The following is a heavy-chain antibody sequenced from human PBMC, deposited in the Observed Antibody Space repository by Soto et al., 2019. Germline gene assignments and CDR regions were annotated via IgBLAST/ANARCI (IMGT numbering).Heavy chain of an antibody. CDR2: ISYDGSNK. CDR1: GFTFSSYA. CDR3: ARDQALMVYARDWFDP. D-gene: IGHD2-8*01. V-gene: IGHV3-30-3*01. J-gene: IGHJ5*02. Sequence: AGGSLRLSCAASGFTFSSYAMHWVRQAPGKGLEWVAVISYDGSNKYYADSVKGRFTISRDNSKNTLYLQMNSLRAEDTAVYYCARDQALMVYARDWFDPWGQGTLVTVSS.